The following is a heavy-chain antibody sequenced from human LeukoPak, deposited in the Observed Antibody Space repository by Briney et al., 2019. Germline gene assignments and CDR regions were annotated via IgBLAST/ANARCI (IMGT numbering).Heavy chain of an antibody. J-gene: IGHJ4*02. CDR3: VGGGGFLSDS. CDR2: IKQDGSAK. CDR1: GFTFNSYW. V-gene: IGHV3-7*04. Sequence: PGGSLRLSCVASGFTFNSYWMNWVRQAPGKGLEWMANIKQDGSAKYYLDSVRGRFTISRDNAKNSLYLQMNSLRVEDTAVYYCVGGGGFLSDSWGQGTLVTVSS. D-gene: IGHD3-16*01.